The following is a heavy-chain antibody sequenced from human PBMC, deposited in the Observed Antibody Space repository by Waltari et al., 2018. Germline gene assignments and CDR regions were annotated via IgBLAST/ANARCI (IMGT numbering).Heavy chain of an antibody. V-gene: IGHV3-49*03. Sequence: EVQLVESGGGLVQPGRSLRLSCTASGFTFGDYAMSWFRQAPGKGLGWVGFIRSKAYGGTTEDAASVKGRFTISRDDSKSIAYLQMNSLKTEDTAVYYCTRGLGDIVVVVAAYYFDYWGQGTLVTVSS. CDR2: IRSKAYGGTT. CDR1: GFTFGDYA. J-gene: IGHJ4*02. D-gene: IGHD2-15*01. CDR3: TRGLGDIVVVVAAYYFDY.